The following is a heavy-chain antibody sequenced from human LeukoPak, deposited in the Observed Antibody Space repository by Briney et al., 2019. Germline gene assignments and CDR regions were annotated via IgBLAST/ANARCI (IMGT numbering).Heavy chain of an antibody. CDR1: GFTFSSYA. V-gene: IGHV3-30*04. J-gene: IGHJ4*02. CDR2: ISYDGSNK. Sequence: GGSLRLSCAASGFTFSSYAMHWVRQAPGKGLEWVAVISYDGSNKYYADSVKGRFTISRDNSKNTLYLQMNSLRAEDTAVYYCARDYWTGVVPALGPNYWGQGTLVTVSS. CDR3: ARDYWTGVVPALGPNY. D-gene: IGHD3/OR15-3a*01.